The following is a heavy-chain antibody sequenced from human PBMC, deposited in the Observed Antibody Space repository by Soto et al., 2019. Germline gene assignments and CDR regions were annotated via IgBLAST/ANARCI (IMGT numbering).Heavy chain of an antibody. CDR3: ARGLISGYYLYDAFDI. V-gene: IGHV4-59*01. CDR1: GGSISSYY. D-gene: IGHD3-22*01. CDR2: IYYSGST. J-gene: IGHJ3*02. Sequence: QVQLQESGPGLVKPSETLSLTCTVSGGSISSYYWSWIRQPPGKGLEWIGYIYYSGSTNYNPSLKSRVTIPVDTSKTQFSLKLSCVTAADTAVYYCARGLISGYYLYDAFDIWGQGTMVTVSS.